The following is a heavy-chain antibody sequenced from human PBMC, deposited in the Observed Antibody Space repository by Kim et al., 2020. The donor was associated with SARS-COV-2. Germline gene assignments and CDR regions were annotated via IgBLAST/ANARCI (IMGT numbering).Heavy chain of an antibody. CDR3: ARGDSPSGYSYGYPYYYYGMDV. V-gene: IGHV4-31*03. CDR1: GGSISSGGYY. Sequence: SETMSLTCTVSGGSISSGGYYWSWIRQHPGKGLEWIGYIYYSGSTYYNPSLKSRVTISVDTSKNQFSLKLSSVTAADTAVYYCARGDSPSGYSYGYPYYYYGMDVWGQGTTVTVSS. J-gene: IGHJ6*02. D-gene: IGHD5-18*01. CDR2: IYYSGST.